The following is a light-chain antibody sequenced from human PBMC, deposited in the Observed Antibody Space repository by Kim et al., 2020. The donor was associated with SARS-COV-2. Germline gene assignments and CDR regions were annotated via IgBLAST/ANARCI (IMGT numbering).Light chain of an antibody. CDR1: QTISSN. CDR3: QQYNNWPLT. CDR2: YAS. Sequence: VSPGHVATLSRRASQTISSNLAWYQLKPGQAPRLLVYYASTRATGVPVKFSGSGSGTEITFTISSLQSEDFAVYYCQQYNNWPLTFGGGTKVYIK. J-gene: IGKJ4*01. V-gene: IGKV3-15*01.